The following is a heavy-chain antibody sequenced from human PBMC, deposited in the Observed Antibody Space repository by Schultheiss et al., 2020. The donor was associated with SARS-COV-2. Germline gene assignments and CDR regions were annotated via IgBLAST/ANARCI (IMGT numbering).Heavy chain of an antibody. CDR1: GFTFSRYW. Sequence: GGSLRLSCAASGFTFSRYWMHWVRQAPGKGLEWVSGISWNSGSIGYADSVKGRFTISRDNSKNTLYLQMNSLRAEDTAVYYCARNLRSYYYYGMDVWGQGTTVTVSS. CDR2: ISWNSGSI. J-gene: IGHJ6*02. CDR3: ARNLRSYYYYGMDV. V-gene: IGHV3-74*01.